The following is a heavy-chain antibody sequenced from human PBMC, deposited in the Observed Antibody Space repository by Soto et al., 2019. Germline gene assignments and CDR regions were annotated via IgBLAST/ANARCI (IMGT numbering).Heavy chain of an antibody. Sequence: SETLSLTCTVSGGSISSYYWSWIRQSPGKGLEWIGYIVYSGSANYNPSLKSRVAMSVDTSKNQFSLKLRAVTAADTAVYYCARGGIPGGNCDYFDYWGQGTLVTVSS. V-gene: IGHV4-59*01. CDR3: ARGGIPGGNCDYFDY. CDR2: IVYSGSA. CDR1: GGSISSYY. D-gene: IGHD2-15*01. J-gene: IGHJ4*02.